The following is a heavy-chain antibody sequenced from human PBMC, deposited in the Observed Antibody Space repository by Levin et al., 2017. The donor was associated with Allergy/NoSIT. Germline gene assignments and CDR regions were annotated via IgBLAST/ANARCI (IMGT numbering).Heavy chain of an antibody. CDR1: GGSISSYY. D-gene: IGHD1-7*01. CDR3: ARDNYRFRAFDP. CDR2: IYYSGST. V-gene: IGHV4-59*01. J-gene: IGHJ5*02. Sequence: MASETLSLTCTVSGGSISSYYWSWIRQPPGKGLEWIGYIYYSGSTNYNPSLKSRVTISVDTSKNQFSLKLSSVTAADTAVYYCARDNYRFRAFDPWGQGTLVTVSS.